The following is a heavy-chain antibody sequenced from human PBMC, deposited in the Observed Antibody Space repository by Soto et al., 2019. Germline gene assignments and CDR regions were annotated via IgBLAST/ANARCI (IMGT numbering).Heavy chain of an antibody. Sequence: PGGSLRLSCAASGFTFSSYAMSWVRQAPGKGLEWVSAISGSGGSTYYADSVKGRFTISRDNSKNTLYLQMNSLRAEDTAVYYCEKDRWHYASSGYYNYWGQGTLVTVSS. J-gene: IGHJ4*02. D-gene: IGHD3-22*01. CDR3: EKDRWHYASSGYYNY. CDR1: GFTFSSYA. V-gene: IGHV3-23*01. CDR2: ISGSGGST.